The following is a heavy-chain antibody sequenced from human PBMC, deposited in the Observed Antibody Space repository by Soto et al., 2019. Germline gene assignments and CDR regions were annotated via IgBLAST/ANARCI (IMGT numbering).Heavy chain of an antibody. CDR1: GGTFSSYT. Sequence: ASVKVSCKASGGTFSSYTISWVRQAPGQGLEWMGWINPNSGSTNYAQKFQGRVTMTRDTSMSTVYMELSSLRSEDTAVYYCAGSSRPLIGPGYWGQGTLVTSPQ. D-gene: IGHD2-15*01. J-gene: IGHJ4*02. CDR2: INPNSGST. CDR3: AGSSRPLIGPGY. V-gene: IGHV1-8*02.